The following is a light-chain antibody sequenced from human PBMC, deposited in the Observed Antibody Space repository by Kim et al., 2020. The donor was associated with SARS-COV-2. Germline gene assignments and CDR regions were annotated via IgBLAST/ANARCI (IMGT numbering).Light chain of an antibody. CDR1: LRFSSW. CDR2: DAS. CDR3: QQYDNWWT. V-gene: IGKV1-5*01. J-gene: IGKJ1*01. Sequence: SASSGDRGTKTGRASLRFSSWLAWYQQKPGKAPKLLLYDASSLASGVPSRFSGSGSGTEFTLTISSLQPDDFATYYCQQYDNWWTFGQGTKVDIK.